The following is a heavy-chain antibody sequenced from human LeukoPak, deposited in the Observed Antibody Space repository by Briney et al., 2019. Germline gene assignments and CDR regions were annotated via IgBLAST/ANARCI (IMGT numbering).Heavy chain of an antibody. D-gene: IGHD6-6*01. CDR2: ISGYNGNP. CDR3: GRSYSSSHPDWFDP. V-gene: IGHV1-18*01. CDR1: GYTFTSYG. Sequence: ASVKVSCKASGYTFTSYGISWVRQAPGQGLGWMGWISGYNGNPNYAQKLQGRVTMTTDTSTSTAYMELRSLRADDTAVYYCGRSYSSSHPDWFDPWGRGTLVTVSS. J-gene: IGHJ5*02.